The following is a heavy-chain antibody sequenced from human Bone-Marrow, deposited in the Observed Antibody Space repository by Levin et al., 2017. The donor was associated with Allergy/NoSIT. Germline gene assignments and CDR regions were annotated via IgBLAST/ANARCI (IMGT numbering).Heavy chain of an antibody. D-gene: IGHD3-10*01. Sequence: SGPTLVKPTQTLTLTCTVSGFSISTSGMSVAWIRQPPGKALEWLALIDWDDDQYYTTLLKTRLTISRDTSKNHVGLTMTSMDPEDTATYYCARIIRGVIPAFDVWGQGTMVTVSS. CDR1: GFSISTSGMS. CDR3: ARIIRGVIPAFDV. V-gene: IGHV2-70*01. J-gene: IGHJ3*01. CDR2: IDWDDDQ.